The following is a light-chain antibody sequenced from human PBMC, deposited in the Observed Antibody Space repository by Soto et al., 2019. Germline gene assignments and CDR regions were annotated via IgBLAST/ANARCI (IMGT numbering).Light chain of an antibody. CDR3: QQYTSSLIT. CDR1: QSVSNNY. V-gene: IGKV3-20*01. CDR2: GAS. J-gene: IGKJ5*01. Sequence: EIVLTQSPGTLSLSPGQRATLACRASQSVSNNYLAWYQQKPGQAPRLLIYGASGRATGIPDRFSGSGSGTDFTLTISRLEPEDFAVYYCQQYTSSLITFGQGTRLENK.